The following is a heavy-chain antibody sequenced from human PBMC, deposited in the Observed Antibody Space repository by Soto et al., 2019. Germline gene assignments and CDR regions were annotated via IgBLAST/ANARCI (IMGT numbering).Heavy chain of an antibody. CDR1: GFTFSSYA. V-gene: IGHV3-23*01. Sequence: EVQLLESGGGLVQPGGSLRLSCAASGFTFSSYAMSWVRQAPGKGLEWVSAISGSGGSTYYADSEKGRFTISRDNSKNTAYRHRNGPRAEDTAVYYCAKSPLTVTGYYLDVWGKGPTVTVSS. CDR2: ISGSGGST. J-gene: IGHJ6*03. CDR3: AKSPLTVTGYYLDV. D-gene: IGHD4-17*01.